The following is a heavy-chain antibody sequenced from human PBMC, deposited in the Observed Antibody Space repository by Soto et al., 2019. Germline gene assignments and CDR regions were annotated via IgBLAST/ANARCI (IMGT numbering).Heavy chain of an antibody. J-gene: IGHJ3*02. V-gene: IGHV4-31*03. CDR2: IYYSGST. D-gene: IGHD3-10*01. CDR3: ARGHPGMVRGVDAFDI. Sequence: QVQLQESGPGLVKPSQTLSLTCTVSGGSISSGGYYWSWIRQHPGKGLEWIGYIYYSGSTYYNPSLKSRVTMSVDTSKNQCSLKLSSVTAADTAVYYCARGHPGMVRGVDAFDIWGQGTMVTVSS. CDR1: GGSISSGGYY.